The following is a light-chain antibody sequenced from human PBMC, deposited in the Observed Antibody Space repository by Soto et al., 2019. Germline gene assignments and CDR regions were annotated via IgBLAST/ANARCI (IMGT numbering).Light chain of an antibody. CDR3: QQRSNWPPIT. Sequence: EIVLTQSTATLSLSPGERATLSCRASQSVSSYLAWYQQKPGQAPSLLIYDASNRATGIPARFSGSGSGTDFTLTISSLEPEDFAVYYCQQRSNWPPITFGQGTRLEIK. CDR2: DAS. V-gene: IGKV3-11*01. J-gene: IGKJ5*01. CDR1: QSVSSY.